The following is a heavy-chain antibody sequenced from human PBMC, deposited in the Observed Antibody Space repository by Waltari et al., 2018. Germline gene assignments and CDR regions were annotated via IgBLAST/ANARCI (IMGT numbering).Heavy chain of an antibody. CDR2: IKWNSDSI. CDR1: GFTFDDYA. V-gene: IGHV3-9*01. J-gene: IGHJ3*01. CDR3: LKKNDEVYDRNGLVYDAFDV. D-gene: IGHD3-22*01. Sequence: EVQLVESGGGLVHPGRSLRLSCAASGFTFDDYAMHWVRQAPGKGLEWVDGIKWNSDSIGYGDSVKGRFTISRDNARNSLYLQMNSLTTEDTAVYYCLKKNDEVYDRNGLVYDAFDVWGQGTMVTVST.